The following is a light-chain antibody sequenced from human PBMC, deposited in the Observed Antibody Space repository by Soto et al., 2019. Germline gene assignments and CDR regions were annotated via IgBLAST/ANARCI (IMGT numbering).Light chain of an antibody. J-gene: IGKJ1*01. CDR1: QSVSRR. CDR3: QKYNSAPWT. V-gene: IGKV1-5*01. Sequence: DIQMTQSPSTLSASVGDRITITCRASQSVSRRLAWFQQKPGKAPKLLIYDASSLESGVPSRFSGRGAGTEFTLTISSLQPDDCATYYCQKYNSAPWTFGQGTKVEIK. CDR2: DAS.